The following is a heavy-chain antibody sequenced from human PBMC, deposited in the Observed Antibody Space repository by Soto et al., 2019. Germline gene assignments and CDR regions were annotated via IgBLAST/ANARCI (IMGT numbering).Heavy chain of an antibody. V-gene: IGHV3-74*01. CDR3: ARTPARLDR. J-gene: IGHJ5*02. Sequence: GGSLRLSCAASGFTFSSYWMHWVRQAPGKGLVWVARCNSDGHSKSYADYVKGQFTIYRENAKNTLYLQMTSLSAGDPGVYYSARTPARLDRWGQGSLVTVSS. CDR2: CNSDGHSK. CDR1: GFTFSSYW.